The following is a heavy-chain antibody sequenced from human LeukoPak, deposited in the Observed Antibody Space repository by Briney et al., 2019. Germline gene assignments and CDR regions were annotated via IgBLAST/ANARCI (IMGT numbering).Heavy chain of an antibody. Sequence: PGGSLRLSCAASGFTFSSYAMSWVRQAPGKGLEWVSAISGSGGSTYYADSVKGRFTISRDNSKNTLYLQMNSLRAEDTAVYYCARGVRGLNYYDSSGYYSVLDYYGMDVWGQGTTVTVSS. CDR1: GFTFSSYA. CDR2: ISGSGGST. V-gene: IGHV3-23*01. CDR3: ARGVRGLNYYDSSGYYSVLDYYGMDV. D-gene: IGHD3-22*01. J-gene: IGHJ6*02.